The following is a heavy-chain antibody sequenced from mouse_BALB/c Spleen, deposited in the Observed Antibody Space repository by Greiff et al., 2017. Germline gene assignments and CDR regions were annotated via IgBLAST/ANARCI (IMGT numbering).Heavy chain of an antibody. CDR3: ARDLDYGFYAMDY. CDR1: GYTFTSYW. J-gene: IGHJ4*01. V-gene: IGHV1-7*01. D-gene: IGHD1-1*01. Sequence: VQLQQSGAELAKPGASVKMSCKASGYTFTSYWMHWVNQRPGQGLEWIGYINPSTGYTEYNQKFKDKATLTADKSSSTAYMQLSSLTSEDSAVYYCARDLDYGFYAMDYWGQGTSVTVSS. CDR2: INPSTGYT.